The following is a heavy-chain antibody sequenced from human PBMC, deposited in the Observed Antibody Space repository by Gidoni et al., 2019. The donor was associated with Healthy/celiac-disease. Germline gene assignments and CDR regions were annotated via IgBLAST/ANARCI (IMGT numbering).Heavy chain of an antibody. J-gene: IGHJ6*02. D-gene: IGHD2-2*02. Sequence: QVQLVQSGAAVKKPGASVKVSCTASGYNFPSYGISWVRQAPGQVVEWMGWISAYNGNTNYAKRLQGRVTMTTDTSTSTAYMELRSLRSDDTAVYYCAREGGYCSSTSCYMRGYYYYGMDVWGQGTTVTVSS. CDR1: GYNFPSYG. CDR2: ISAYNGNT. V-gene: IGHV1-18*01. CDR3: AREGGYCSSTSCYMRGYYYYGMDV.